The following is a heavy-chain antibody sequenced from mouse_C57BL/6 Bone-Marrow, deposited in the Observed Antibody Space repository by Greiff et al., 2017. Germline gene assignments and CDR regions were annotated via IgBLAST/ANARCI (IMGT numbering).Heavy chain of an antibody. CDR2: INPYNGGT. CDR1: GYTFTDYY. CDR3: ARKGTTVVAKNWFAY. V-gene: IGHV1-19*01. Sequence: EVQLQESGPVLVKPGASVKMSCKASGYTFTDYYMNWVKQSHGKSLEWIGVINPYNGGTSYNQKFKGKATLTVDQSSSTAYMELNSLTSEDSAVYYCARKGTTVVAKNWFAYWGQGTLVTVSA. J-gene: IGHJ3*01. D-gene: IGHD1-1*01.